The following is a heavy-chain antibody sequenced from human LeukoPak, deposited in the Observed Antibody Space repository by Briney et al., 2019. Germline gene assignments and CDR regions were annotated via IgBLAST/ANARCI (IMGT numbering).Heavy chain of an antibody. CDR3: ARVDSSSAEAAFDI. J-gene: IGHJ3*02. CDR1: GFTFSSYA. Sequence: GGSLRLSCAASGFTFSSYAMHWVRQAPGKGLEWVVFIRYDGSNKYYADSVKGRFTISRDNSKNTLYLQMNSLRAEDTAVYYCARVDSSSAEAAFDIWGQGTMVTVSS. D-gene: IGHD6-13*01. CDR2: IRYDGSNK. V-gene: IGHV3-30*02.